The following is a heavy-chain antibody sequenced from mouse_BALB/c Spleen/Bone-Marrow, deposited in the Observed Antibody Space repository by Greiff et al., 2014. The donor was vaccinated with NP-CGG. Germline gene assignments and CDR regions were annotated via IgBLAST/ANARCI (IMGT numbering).Heavy chain of an antibody. CDR3: ARLEGNYGSTFAY. J-gene: IGHJ3*01. D-gene: IGHD1-1*01. Sequence: VKLMESGAELVRPGASVKLSCKASGYSFTSYWMNWVKQRPGQGLEWIGMIHPSDTETRLNQRFKDKATLTVDKSSSTAYMQLSSPTSEDSGVYYCARLEGNYGSTFAYWGQGTLVTVSA. CDR1: GYSFTSYW. V-gene: IGHV1-61*01. CDR2: IHPSDTET.